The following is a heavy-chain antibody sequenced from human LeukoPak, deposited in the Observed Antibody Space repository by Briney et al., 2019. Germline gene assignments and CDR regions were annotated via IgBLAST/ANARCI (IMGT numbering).Heavy chain of an antibody. D-gene: IGHD3-3*01. CDR1: GYSFTSYY. J-gene: IGHJ5*02. V-gene: IGHV1-2*02. CDR3: ARGAPYDFWSGYYVRDDWFDP. Sequence: GASVKVSCKASGYSFTSYYMHWVRQAPGQGLEWMGWINPNSGGTNYAQKFQGRVTMTRDTSISTAYMELSRLRSDDTAVYYCARGAPYDFWSGYYVRDDWFDPWGQGTLVTVSS. CDR2: INPNSGGT.